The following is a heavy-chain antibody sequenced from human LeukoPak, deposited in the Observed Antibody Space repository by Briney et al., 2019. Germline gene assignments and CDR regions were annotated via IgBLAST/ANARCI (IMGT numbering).Heavy chain of an antibody. CDR1: GGSISSYY. D-gene: IGHD3-3*01. CDR3: ARDVALKSDDPIFGVVPPSLAFDI. CDR2: IYYSGST. J-gene: IGHJ3*02. V-gene: IGHV4-59*01. Sequence: SETLSLTCTVSGGSISSYYWSWIRQPPGKGLEWIGYIYYSGSTNYNPSLKSRVTISVDTSKNQFSLKLSSVTAADTAVYYCARDVALKSDDPIFGVVPPSLAFDIWGQGTMVTVSS.